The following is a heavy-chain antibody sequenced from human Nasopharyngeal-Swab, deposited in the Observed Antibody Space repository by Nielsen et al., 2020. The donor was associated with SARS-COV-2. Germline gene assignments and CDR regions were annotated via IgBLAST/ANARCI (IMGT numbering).Heavy chain of an antibody. Sequence: GESLKISCAASGFTFSSYWMSWVRQAPGKGLEWVANIKQDGSEKYYVDSVKGRFTISRDNAKNSLYLQMNSLRAEDTAVYYCARPGSYYYGSGSSVGPYSDYWGQGTLVTVSS. CDR1: GFTFSSYW. J-gene: IGHJ4*02. D-gene: IGHD3-10*01. CDR3: ARPGSYYYGSGSSVGPYSDY. V-gene: IGHV3-7*05. CDR2: IKQDGSEK.